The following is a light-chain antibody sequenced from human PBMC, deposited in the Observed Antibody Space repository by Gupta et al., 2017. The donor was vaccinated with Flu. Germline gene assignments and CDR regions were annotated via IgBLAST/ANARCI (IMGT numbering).Light chain of an antibody. CDR3: QQYNSYRT. Sequence: VGDRVTITCRASQTISTWLAWYQQKPGKAPKLLISKASSLESGVPSRFSGSGSGTEFTLTISSLQPDDFATYYCQQYNSYRTFGQGTKVEIK. J-gene: IGKJ1*01. CDR2: KAS. V-gene: IGKV1-5*03. CDR1: QTISTW.